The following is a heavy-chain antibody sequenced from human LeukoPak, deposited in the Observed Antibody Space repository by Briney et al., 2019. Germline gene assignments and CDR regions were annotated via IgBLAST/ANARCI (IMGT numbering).Heavy chain of an antibody. D-gene: IGHD3-22*01. J-gene: IGHJ4*02. CDR3: ARGFTYYYDSSGSDY. Sequence: ASVKVSCKASGYTFTGYYMHWVRQAPGQGLEWMGWINPNSGGTNYAQKFQGRVTMTRDTSISTAYMELSRLRSDDTAAYYCARGFTYYYDSSGSDYWGQGTLVTVSS. V-gene: IGHV1-2*02. CDR1: GYTFTGYY. CDR2: INPNSGGT.